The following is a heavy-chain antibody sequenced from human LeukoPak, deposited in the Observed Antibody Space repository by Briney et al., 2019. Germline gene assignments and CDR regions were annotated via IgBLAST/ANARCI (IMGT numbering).Heavy chain of an antibody. CDR1: GFTFSTFY. CDR2: IKQDGSEK. Sequence: GGSLRLSCAASGFTFSTFYMTWVRQAPGKGLEWVANIKQDGSEKFYVDSVKGRFTISRDNAKNSLYLQMNSLRAEDTAVYYCARSVDGYCSATSCHYDYWGQGTLVTVSS. J-gene: IGHJ4*02. V-gene: IGHV3-7*01. D-gene: IGHD2-2*03. CDR3: ARSVDGYCSATSCHYDY.